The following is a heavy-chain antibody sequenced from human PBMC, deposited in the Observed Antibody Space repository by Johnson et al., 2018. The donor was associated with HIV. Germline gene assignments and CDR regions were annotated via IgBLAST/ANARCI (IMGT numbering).Heavy chain of an antibody. CDR1: GFTFSSYA. D-gene: IGHD1-26*01. Sequence: VQLVESGGGVVQPGKSLRLSCAASGFTFSSYAMHWVRQAPGKGLEWVANIKQDGSEKYYVDSVKGRFTISRDNAKNSLYLQMNSLRAEDTAVYYCVKGDLLGAFDIWGQGTMVTVSS. CDR2: IKQDGSEK. CDR3: VKGDLLGAFDI. J-gene: IGHJ3*02. V-gene: IGHV3-7*01.